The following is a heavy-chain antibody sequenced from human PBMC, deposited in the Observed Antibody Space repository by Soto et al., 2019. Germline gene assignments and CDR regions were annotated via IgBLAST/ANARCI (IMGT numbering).Heavy chain of an antibody. CDR2: IFWDDDK. CDR1: GFSLSTTGVG. CDR3: AYRRLQRATYFDL. V-gene: IGHV2-5*02. J-gene: IGHJ2*01. Sequence: QITLKESGPTLVKPTQTLTLTCTVSGFSLSTTGVGVGWIRQAPGKALDYLAIIFWDDDKYYSPPLKSRVTITNDTSENQVVLTLTDVAPVDTGKYSSAYRRLQRATYFDLWGRGTLVTVSS.